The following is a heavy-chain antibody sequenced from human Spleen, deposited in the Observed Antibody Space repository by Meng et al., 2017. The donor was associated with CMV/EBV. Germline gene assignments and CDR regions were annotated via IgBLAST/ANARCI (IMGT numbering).Heavy chain of an antibody. CDR3: ARDTENDFNAFDI. CDR1: GGSISAYY. D-gene: IGHD3-3*01. J-gene: IGHJ3*02. V-gene: IGHV4-59*01. Sequence: SETLSLTCTVSGGSISAYYWSWIRQPPGKGLEWIGYNYYSGSTNYNPSLKSRVTISIDTSKNLFFLKLRSVTAADTAVYYCARDTENDFNAFDIWGRGTKVTVSS. CDR2: NYYSGST.